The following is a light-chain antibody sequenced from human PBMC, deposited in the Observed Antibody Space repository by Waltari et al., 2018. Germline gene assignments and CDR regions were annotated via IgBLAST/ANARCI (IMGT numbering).Light chain of an antibody. V-gene: IGKV1-39*01. CDR2: AAS. Sequence: DIQMTQSPSSLSASVGDKVTITCRASQDIRSYLNWYLQKSGKAPKLLIFAASSLQSGVPLRFSGSGTGTDFTLTISSLQPEDFAIYYCQQSYSTPLPFGQGTKVEIK. CDR1: QDIRSY. J-gene: IGKJ1*01. CDR3: QQSYSTPLP.